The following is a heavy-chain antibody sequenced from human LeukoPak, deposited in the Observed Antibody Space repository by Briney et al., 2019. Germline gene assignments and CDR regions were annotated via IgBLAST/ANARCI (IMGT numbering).Heavy chain of an antibody. CDR2: IYYSGST. J-gene: IGHJ4*02. CDR1: GGSFSGYY. CDR3: ARVGSRYCGGDCYSLDY. Sequence: SETLSLTCAVYGGSFSGYYWSWIRQHPGKGLEWIGYIYYSGSTYYNPSLKSRVTISVDTSKNQFSLKLSSVTAADTAVYYCARVGSRYCGGDCYSLDYWGQGTLVTVSS. V-gene: IGHV4-31*11. D-gene: IGHD2-21*02.